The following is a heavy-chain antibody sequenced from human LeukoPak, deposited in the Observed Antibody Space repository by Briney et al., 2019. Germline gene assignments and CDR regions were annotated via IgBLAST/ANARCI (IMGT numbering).Heavy chain of an antibody. D-gene: IGHD3-22*01. CDR1: GFTFTNYA. J-gene: IGHJ3*01. CDR2: IGASGADT. V-gene: IGHV3-23*01. Sequence: GGSLRLSCAASGFTFTNYAMTWVRQAPGKGLEWVSVIGASGADTYYSDSVKGRFTVSRDNSQNTLFLHMSSLRAEDTAVYFCARRPRDTSGYYLGAFHDWGQGTTVAVSS. CDR3: ARRPRDTSGYYLGAFHD.